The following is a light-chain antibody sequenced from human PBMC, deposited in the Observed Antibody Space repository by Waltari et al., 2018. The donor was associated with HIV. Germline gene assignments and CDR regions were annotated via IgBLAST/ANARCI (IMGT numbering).Light chain of an antibody. V-gene: IGLV1-47*01. Sequence: QSVLTHPPSASGTPGQRVSISCSGSSSNIGDNYVYWYQPLPGTAPKLLILRNMQRPSGVPDRFSCSNSGTAATLAISGLRAEDEGDFYCASWDDSLRNWVFGGGTKLTVL. CDR2: RNM. CDR1: SSNIGDNY. CDR3: ASWDDSLRNWV. J-gene: IGLJ3*02.